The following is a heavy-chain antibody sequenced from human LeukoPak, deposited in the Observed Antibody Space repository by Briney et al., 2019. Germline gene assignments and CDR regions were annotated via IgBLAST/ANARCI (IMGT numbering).Heavy chain of an antibody. CDR1: NGSMTSDSYY. V-gene: IGHV4-39*02. CDR2: IFYSGKT. J-gene: IGHJ5*02. D-gene: IGHD2-2*03. CDR3: ARLWIVATWLDA. Sequence: SETLSLTCTVSNGSMTSDSYYWAWVRQPPGKGLEWIGTIFYSGKTYYSASLKSRVTVSLDTSKKNFSLRLSSVTAADTAVYYCARLWIVATWLDAWGQGALVTVSS.